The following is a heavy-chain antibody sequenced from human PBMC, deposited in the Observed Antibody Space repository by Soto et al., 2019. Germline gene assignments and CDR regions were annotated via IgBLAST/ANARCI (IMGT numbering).Heavy chain of an antibody. V-gene: IGHV1-2*02. CDR2: INPATGAA. CDR3: ARGGGVGVAGSAAFDM. CDR1: GYPVTAYY. Sequence: QLHLVQSGAVVKKPGASVTVSCSASGYPVTAYYMHWVRQAPGRGLEWMGGINPATGAAKYTQTSQGRVTRTRETSTSTVFMELSGLTSEDTAVFYCARGGGVGVAGSAAFDMWGQGTLVTVSS. J-gene: IGHJ3*02. D-gene: IGHD3-3*01.